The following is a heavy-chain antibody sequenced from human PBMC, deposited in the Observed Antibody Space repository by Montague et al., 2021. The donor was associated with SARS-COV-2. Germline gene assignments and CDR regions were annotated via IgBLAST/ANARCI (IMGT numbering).Heavy chain of an antibody. CDR3: AHGGRLDSSGYPIDAFDI. D-gene: IGHD3-22*01. CDR2: IYWDDDK. Sequence: PALVKPTQTLTLTCTFSGFSLSTSGVGVGWIRQPPGKALEWLALIYWDDDKRYSPSLKSRLTITKDTSKNQVVLTMTNMDPVDTATYYCAHGGRLDSSGYPIDAFDIWGQGTMVTVSS. J-gene: IGHJ3*02. V-gene: IGHV2-5*02. CDR1: GFSLSTSGVG.